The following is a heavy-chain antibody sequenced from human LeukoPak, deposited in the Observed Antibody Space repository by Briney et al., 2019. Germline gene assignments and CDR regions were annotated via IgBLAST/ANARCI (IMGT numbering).Heavy chain of an antibody. Sequence: PSETLSLTCTFSGGSISSYHWNWIRQTPRKGLEWIGYMYYTGVSNYNPSLKSRVAISVDSSKNQFSLKVTSVTAADTAIYYCTTIKRGDIFGYFDFWGQGALVTVSS. CDR3: TTIKRGDIFGYFDF. D-gene: IGHD5-18*01. V-gene: IGHV4-59*01. CDR1: GGSISSYH. J-gene: IGHJ4*02. CDR2: MYYTGVS.